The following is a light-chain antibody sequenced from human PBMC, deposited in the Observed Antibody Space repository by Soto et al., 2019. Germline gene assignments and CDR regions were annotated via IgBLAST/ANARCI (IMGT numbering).Light chain of an antibody. Sequence: DIQMTQSPSSVSASVGDRVTISCRASQGVNNWLAWYQHKPGRAPKLLIYATSRLHSGVPSRFSGSGSGTDFSLTITSLQPEDFATYYCQQANSVMLTFGGGTKVEMK. J-gene: IGKJ4*01. CDR1: QGVNNW. CDR2: ATS. V-gene: IGKV1-12*01. CDR3: QQANSVMLT.